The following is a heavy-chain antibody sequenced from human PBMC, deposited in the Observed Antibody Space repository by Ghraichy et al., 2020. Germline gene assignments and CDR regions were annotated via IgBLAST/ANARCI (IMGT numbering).Heavy chain of an antibody. V-gene: IGHV4-38-2*02. D-gene: IGHD5-12*01. CDR1: GYSISSGYY. CDR2: IYHSGST. J-gene: IGHJ4*02. Sequence: SETLSLTCTVSGYSISSGYYWGWIRQPPGKGLEWIGSIYHSGSTYYNPSLKSRVTISVDTSKNQFSLKLSSVTAADTAVYYCATPGYGSSVDYWGQGTLVTVSS. CDR3: ATPGYGSSVDY.